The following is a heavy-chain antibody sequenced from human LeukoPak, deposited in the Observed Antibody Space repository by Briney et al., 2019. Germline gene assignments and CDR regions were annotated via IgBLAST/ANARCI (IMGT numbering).Heavy chain of an antibody. CDR1: GYTFTSYY. V-gene: IGHV1-46*01. J-gene: IGHJ4*02. Sequence: ASVKVSCKASGYTFTSYYMHWVRQAPGQGLEWMGIINPSGGSTSYAQKFQGRVTMTRDMSTSTVYMELSSLRSEDTAVYYCARDQAGWFGETYYFDYWGQGTLVTVSS. D-gene: IGHD3-10*01. CDR2: INPSGGST. CDR3: ARDQAGWFGETYYFDY.